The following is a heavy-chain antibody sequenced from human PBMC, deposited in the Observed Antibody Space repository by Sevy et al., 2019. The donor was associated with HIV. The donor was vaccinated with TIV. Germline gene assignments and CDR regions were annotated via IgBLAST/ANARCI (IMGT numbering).Heavy chain of an antibody. V-gene: IGHV1-58*02. Sequence: ASVKVSCKASGFTFTSSAMQWVRQARGQRLEWIGWIVVGYGNTNYAQKFRERVTITRDMSTSTAYMELSSLRSEDTAVYYCAAADSYSSGWYTNYAMDVWGQGTTVTVSS. CDR3: AAADSYSSGWYTNYAMDV. D-gene: IGHD6-19*01. CDR1: GFTFTSSA. CDR2: IVVGYGNT. J-gene: IGHJ6*02.